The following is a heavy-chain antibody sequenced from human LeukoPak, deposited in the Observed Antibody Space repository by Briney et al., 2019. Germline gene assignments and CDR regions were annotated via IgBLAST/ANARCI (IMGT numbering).Heavy chain of an antibody. D-gene: IGHD3-22*01. CDR3: ASSKYYYDSSGRRQDAFDI. V-gene: IGHV1-69*05. CDR1: AGTFSSYA. Sequence: ASVKVSCKASAGTFSSYAISWVRQAPGQGLEWMGGIIPVFGTANYAQKFQGRVTINTDESTSTAYMELSSLRSEDTAVYYCASSKYYYDSSGRRQDAFDIWGQGTMVTVSS. CDR2: IIPVFGTA. J-gene: IGHJ3*02.